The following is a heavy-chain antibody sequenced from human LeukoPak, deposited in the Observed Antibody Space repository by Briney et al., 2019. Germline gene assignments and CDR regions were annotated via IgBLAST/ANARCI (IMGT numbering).Heavy chain of an antibody. CDR3: ARTDYYGGPFDY. Sequence: GGSLRRSCAASGFTVSSNYMSWVRQAPGKGLEWVSVIYSGGSTYYADSVKGRFTISRDNSKNTLYLQMNSLRAEDTAVYYCARTDYYGGPFDYWGQGTLVTVSS. CDR1: GFTVSSNY. V-gene: IGHV3-66*01. CDR2: IYSGGST. D-gene: IGHD3-10*01. J-gene: IGHJ4*02.